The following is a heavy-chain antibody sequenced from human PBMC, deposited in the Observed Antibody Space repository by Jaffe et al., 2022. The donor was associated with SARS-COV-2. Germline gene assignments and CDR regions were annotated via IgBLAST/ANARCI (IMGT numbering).Heavy chain of an antibody. CDR2: IYTSGST. J-gene: IGHJ5*02. V-gene: IGHV4-61*02. D-gene: IGHD4-17*01. CDR3: ARDFYGDYGDNWFDP. CDR1: GGSISSGSYY. Sequence: QVQLQESGPGLVKPSQTLSLTCTVSGGSISSGSYYWSWIRQPAGKGLEWIGRIYTSGSTNYNPSLKSRVTISVDTSKNQFSLKLSSVTAADTAVYYCARDFYGDYGDNWFDPWGQGTLVTVSS.